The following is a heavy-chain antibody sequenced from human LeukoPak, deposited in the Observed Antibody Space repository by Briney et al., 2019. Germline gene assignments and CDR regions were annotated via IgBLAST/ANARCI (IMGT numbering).Heavy chain of an antibody. CDR2: IYYSGST. J-gene: IGHJ2*01. CDR3: ARERIHGIAAAGGYFDL. CDR1: GGSISSCY. Sequence: SETLSLTCTVSGGSISSCYWSWIRQPPGKGLEWIGYIYYSGSTNYNPSLKSRVTISVDTSKNQFSLKLSSVTAADTAVYYCARERIHGIAAAGGYFDLWGRGTLVTVSS. V-gene: IGHV4-59*01. D-gene: IGHD6-13*01.